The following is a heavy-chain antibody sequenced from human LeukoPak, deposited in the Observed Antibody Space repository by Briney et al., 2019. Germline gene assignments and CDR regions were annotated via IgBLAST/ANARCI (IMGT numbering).Heavy chain of an antibody. CDR3: ARGNYAELGY. CDR1: GGTFSSYA. CDR2: IIPIFGTA. D-gene: IGHD4-11*01. J-gene: IGHJ4*02. Sequence: SVKVSCKASGGTFSSYAISLVRQAPGQGLEWMEGIIPIFGTANYAQKFQGRVTITADESTSTAYMELSSLRSEDTAVYYCARGNYAELGYWGQGTLVTVSS. V-gene: IGHV1-69*13.